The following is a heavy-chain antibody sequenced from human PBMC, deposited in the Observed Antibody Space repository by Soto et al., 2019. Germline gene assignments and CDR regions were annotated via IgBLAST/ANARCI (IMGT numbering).Heavy chain of an antibody. CDR3: AEWKVGALYYFDY. J-gene: IGHJ4*02. V-gene: IGHV3-23*01. D-gene: IGHD1-26*01. CDR1: GFTFSSYA. CDR2: ISGSGGST. Sequence: EVQLLESGGGLVQPGGSLRLSCAASGFTFSSYAMSWVRQAPGKGLEWVSAISGSGGSTYYADSVKGRFTISRDNSKNTLYLQMNSLRAEDTAVYYCAEWKVGALYYFDYWGQGTLVTVSS.